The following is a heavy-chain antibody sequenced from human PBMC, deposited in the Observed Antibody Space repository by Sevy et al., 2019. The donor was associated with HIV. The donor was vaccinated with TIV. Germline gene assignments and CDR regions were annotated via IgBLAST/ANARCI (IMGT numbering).Heavy chain of an antibody. CDR2: IGSDGETT. J-gene: IGHJ3*01. Sequence: GGYLRLSCAASGFPFSSYSFYWVRQAPGKGLEYVSAIGSDGETTLYACSVKGRFTISRDNSKNTVFLQMGRLRTEDMGVYYCARYSRTYHAFDLWGRGTMVTVSS. V-gene: IGHV3-64*01. CDR1: GFPFSSYS. CDR3: ARYSRTYHAFDL. D-gene: IGHD1-26*01.